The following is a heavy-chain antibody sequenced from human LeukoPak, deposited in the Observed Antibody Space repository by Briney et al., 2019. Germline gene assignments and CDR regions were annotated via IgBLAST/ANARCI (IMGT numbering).Heavy chain of an antibody. D-gene: IGHD5-18*01. CDR2: ISYDGSNE. V-gene: IGHV3-30*04. Sequence: GGSLRLSCAASGFTLSSYVMHWVRQAPGKGLEWVAIISYDGSNEYYADSVKGRFTISRDNSKNTVYLQMNSLRVEDTAIYYCAKADTSYYYYMVVWGAGTTVTISS. CDR1: GFTLSSYV. J-gene: IGHJ6*03. CDR3: AKADTSYYYYMVV.